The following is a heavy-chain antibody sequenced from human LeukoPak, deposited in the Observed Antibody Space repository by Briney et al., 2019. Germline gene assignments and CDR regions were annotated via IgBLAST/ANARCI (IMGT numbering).Heavy chain of an antibody. CDR3: ARGAYNSGSYYFDH. Sequence: SVKVSCKASGGTFSSYVITWVRQAPGQGLEWMGGIIPMFGTADYAQKFQGRVTITADESTGTAYMELSSLRSEDTAVYYCARGAYNSGSYYFDHWGQGTLVTVSS. CDR1: GGTFSSYV. J-gene: IGHJ4*02. V-gene: IGHV1-69*13. CDR2: IIPMFGTA. D-gene: IGHD6-19*01.